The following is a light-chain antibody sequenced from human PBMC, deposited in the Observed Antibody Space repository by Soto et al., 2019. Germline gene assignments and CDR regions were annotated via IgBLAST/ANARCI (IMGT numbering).Light chain of an antibody. CDR3: QQYNTYPMT. V-gene: IGKV1-16*01. Sequence: DIQMTQSPSSLSASVGDRVTITCRASQDIRNFVAWFQQKPGKAPKSLIYGASSLQSGVPSRFSGSVSGTNFTITVSRLQPEDLATYYCQQYNTYPMTFGPGTRLEIK. CDR1: QDIRNF. J-gene: IGKJ5*01. CDR2: GAS.